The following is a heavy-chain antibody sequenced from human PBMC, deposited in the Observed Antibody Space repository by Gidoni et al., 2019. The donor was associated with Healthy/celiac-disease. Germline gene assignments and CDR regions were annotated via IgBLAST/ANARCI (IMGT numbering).Heavy chain of an antibody. Sequence: EVQLVESGGGLVQPGGSLRLSYAASGFTFSSYSMNWVRQAPGKGLEWVSYISSSRSTIYYADSVKGRVTISRDNAKNSLYLQMNSLRAEDTAVYYCAVIADHPYYFDYWGQGTLVTVSS. CDR3: AVIADHPYYFDY. CDR2: ISSSRSTI. V-gene: IGHV3-48*01. CDR1: GFTFSSYS. J-gene: IGHJ4*02. D-gene: IGHD6-13*01.